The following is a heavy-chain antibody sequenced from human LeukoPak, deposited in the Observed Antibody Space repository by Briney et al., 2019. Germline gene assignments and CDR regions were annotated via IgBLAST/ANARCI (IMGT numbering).Heavy chain of an antibody. J-gene: IGHJ4*02. CDR3: ARDYYGDYFFDY. V-gene: IGHV3-21*01. CDR1: GFTFSTYS. D-gene: IGHD4-17*01. Sequence: GGSLRLSCVMSGFTFSTYSLNWVRQAPGKGLEWVSSISGSGSFINYADSVKGRFTVSRDSANNSLYLQMNSLRAEDTAVYYCARDYYGDYFFDYWGQGTLVAVSS. CDR2: ISGSGSFI.